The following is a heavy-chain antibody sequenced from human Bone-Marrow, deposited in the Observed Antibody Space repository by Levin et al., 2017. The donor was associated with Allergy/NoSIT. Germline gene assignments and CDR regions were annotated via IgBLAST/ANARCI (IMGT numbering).Heavy chain of an antibody. CDR1: GGTFSSYA. D-gene: IGHD6-19*01. Sequence: SVKVSCKASGGTFSSYAISWVRQAPGQGLEWMGGIIPIFGTANYAQKFQGRVTITADESTSTAYMELSSLRSEDTAVYYCARDRYNYSSGWRPWYFDLWGRGTLVTVSS. CDR3: ARDRYNYSSGWRPWYFDL. CDR2: IIPIFGTA. V-gene: IGHV1-69*13. J-gene: IGHJ2*01.